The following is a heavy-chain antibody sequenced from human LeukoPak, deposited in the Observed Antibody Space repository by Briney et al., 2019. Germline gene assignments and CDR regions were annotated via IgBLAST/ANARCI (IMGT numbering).Heavy chain of an antibody. CDR1: GYSISSGYY. J-gene: IGHJ4*02. CDR2: IYHSGST. CDR3: ARHVVQFYSNYVKD. V-gene: IGHV4-38-2*01. Sequence: SETLSLTCAVSGYSISSGYYWGWIRQPPGKGLEWIGSIYHSGSTYHNPSLKSRVTISVDTSKNQFSLKLSSVTAADTAVYYCARHVVQFYSNYVKDWGQGTLVAVSS. D-gene: IGHD4-11*01.